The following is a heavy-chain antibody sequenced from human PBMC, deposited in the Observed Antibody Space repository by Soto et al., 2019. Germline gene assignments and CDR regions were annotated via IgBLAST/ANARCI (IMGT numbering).Heavy chain of an antibody. CDR3: ASLGGYYLDLDY. Sequence: SETLSLTCAVSGGSISSSNWWSWVRQPPGKGLEWIGEIYHSGSTNYNPSLKSRVTISVDKSKNQFSLKLSSVTAADTAVYYCASLGGYYLDLDYWGQGTLVTVSS. D-gene: IGHD3-22*01. CDR1: GGSISSSNW. CDR2: IYHSGST. V-gene: IGHV4-4*02. J-gene: IGHJ4*02.